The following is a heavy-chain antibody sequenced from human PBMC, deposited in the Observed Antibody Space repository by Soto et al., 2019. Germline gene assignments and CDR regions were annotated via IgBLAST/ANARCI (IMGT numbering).Heavy chain of an antibody. D-gene: IGHD6-13*01. Sequence: PSETLSLTCTVSGGSISSFYWSWIRQPPGKGLEWIGFIYYSGSTKYNPSLKTRVTISVDTSKNQFSLKLSSVTAADTAVYYCARGQSSSSWYLTWGQGTLVTVSS. J-gene: IGHJ5*02. V-gene: IGHV4-59*01. CDR1: GGSISSFY. CDR3: ARGQSSSSWYLT. CDR2: IYYSGST.